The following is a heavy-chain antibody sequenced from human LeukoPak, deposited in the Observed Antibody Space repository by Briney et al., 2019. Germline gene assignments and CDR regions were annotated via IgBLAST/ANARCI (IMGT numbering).Heavy chain of an antibody. CDR1: GYTFTSYG. CDR2: ISAYNGNT. Sequence: ASVKVSCKASGYTFTSYGISWVRPAPGQGLEWMGWISAYNGNTNYAQKLQGRVTMTTDTSTSTAYMELRSLRSDDTAVYYCARDTLGTTGTTIPDYWGQGTLVTVYS. V-gene: IGHV1-18*01. CDR3: ARDTLGTTGTTIPDY. D-gene: IGHD1-1*01. J-gene: IGHJ4*02.